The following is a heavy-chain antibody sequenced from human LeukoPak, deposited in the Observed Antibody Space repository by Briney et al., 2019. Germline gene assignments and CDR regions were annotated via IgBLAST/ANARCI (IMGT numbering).Heavy chain of an antibody. Sequence: PGGSLRLSWAASGFIFSRDWVSWVRQAAGRGREWVAKIKHDGSAKSYVDSLKGRFPISRDNPKNSLYLQINSLRAEDPAVYSCARDSYYYSYMDVWRKGTTVTVSS. V-gene: IGHV3-7*01. CDR3: ARDSYYYSYMDV. CDR2: IKHDGSAK. CDR1: GFIFSRDW. J-gene: IGHJ6*03.